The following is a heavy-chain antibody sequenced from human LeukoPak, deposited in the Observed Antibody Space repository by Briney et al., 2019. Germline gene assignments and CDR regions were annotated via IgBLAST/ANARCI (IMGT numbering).Heavy chain of an antibody. CDR1: GGSISSYY. CDR3: ARGGFTYYDILTGMRDYYYMDV. CDR2: IYYSGST. J-gene: IGHJ6*03. Sequence: SETLSLTCTVSGGSISSYYWSWIRQPPGKGLEWIGYIYYSGSTHYNPSLKSRVTISVDTSKNQFSLKLSSVTAADTAVYYCARGGFTYYDILTGMRDYYYMDVWGKGTTVTVSS. V-gene: IGHV4-59*01. D-gene: IGHD3-9*01.